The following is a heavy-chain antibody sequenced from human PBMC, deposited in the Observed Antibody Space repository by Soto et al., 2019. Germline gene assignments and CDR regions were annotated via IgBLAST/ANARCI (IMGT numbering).Heavy chain of an antibody. CDR3: ARAERVTYSYDNSGVWFFGH. Sequence: SGPTLVNPTQNLTLTCTFSGFSLNTPGMCVAWIRQPPGKALEWLALIDWDNDDYYSTSLRARLTISKDTSKNQVVLTMTNMDPVDTATYFCARAERVTYSYDNSGVWFFGHWGQGTLVTVSS. CDR1: GFSLNTPGMC. CDR2: IDWDNDD. J-gene: IGHJ4*01. V-gene: IGHV2-70*01. D-gene: IGHD3-22*01.